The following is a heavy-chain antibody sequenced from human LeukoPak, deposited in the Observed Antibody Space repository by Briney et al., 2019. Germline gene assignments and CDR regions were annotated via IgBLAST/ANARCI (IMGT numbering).Heavy chain of an antibody. V-gene: IGHV4-61*01. CDR2: IYYSGST. J-gene: IGHJ4*02. Sequence: PSETLSLTCTVSGGSVSSGSYYWGWIRQPPGKGLEWIGYIYYSGSTNYNPSLKSRVTISVDTSKNQFSLKLSSVTAADTAVYYCAREYKGWYYFDYWGQGTLVTVSS. D-gene: IGHD6-19*01. CDR3: AREYKGWYYFDY. CDR1: GGSVSSGSYY.